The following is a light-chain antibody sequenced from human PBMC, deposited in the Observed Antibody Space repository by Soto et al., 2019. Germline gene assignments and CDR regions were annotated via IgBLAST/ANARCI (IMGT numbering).Light chain of an antibody. J-gene: IGKJ4*01. CDR3: QQYNNWPPLT. CDR2: AAS. CDR1: QSVSSN. V-gene: IGKV3-15*01. Sequence: EIVMTQSPATLSVSPGEGATLSCRASQSVSSNLAWYQQKPGQAPRLLIYAASTRATGIPARFSGSGSGTEFTLTTSSMLSEDYAVYYCQQYNNWPPLTFGGGTKVEIK.